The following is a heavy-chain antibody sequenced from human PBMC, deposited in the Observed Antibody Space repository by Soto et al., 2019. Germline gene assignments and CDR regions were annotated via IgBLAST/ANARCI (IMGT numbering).Heavy chain of an antibody. J-gene: IGHJ4*02. CDR1: GYTFSTYY. V-gene: IGHV1-46*01. CDR3: AKDTLEVGHSYGYKFDY. Sequence: GASVKVSCKASGYTFSTYYLHWVRQAPGQGLEWMGIINPGGGSVFYAQKFHGRVTMTRDTSTSTVYMELRTLRSEDTAVYYCAKDTLEVGHSYGYKFDYWGQGTLVTVSS. CDR2: INPGGGSV. D-gene: IGHD5-18*01.